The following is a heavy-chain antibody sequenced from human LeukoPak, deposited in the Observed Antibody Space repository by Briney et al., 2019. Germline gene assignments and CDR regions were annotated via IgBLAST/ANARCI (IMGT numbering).Heavy chain of an antibody. J-gene: IGHJ3*02. D-gene: IGHD3-16*01. Sequence: GGSLRLSCAASGFTFSSYSMNWVRQAPGKGLEWVSSISSSSSYIYYADSVKGRFTISRDNAKNSLYLQMNSLRAEDTAVYYCARPARGGAKGDAFDIWGQGTMVTVSS. CDR1: GFTFSSYS. CDR2: ISSSSSYI. V-gene: IGHV3-21*01. CDR3: ARPARGGAKGDAFDI.